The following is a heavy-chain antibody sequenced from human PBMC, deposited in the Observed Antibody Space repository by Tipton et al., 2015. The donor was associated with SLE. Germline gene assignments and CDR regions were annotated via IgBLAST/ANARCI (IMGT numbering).Heavy chain of an antibody. CDR2: IKQDGSEK. D-gene: IGHD3-16*01. CDR1: GFTFSSYW. CDR3: ARAWGRLPGGYFDY. V-gene: IGHV3-7*01. Sequence: SLRLSCAASGFTFSSYWMSWVRQAPGKGLEWVANIKQDGSEKYYVDSVKGRFTISRDNAKNSLYLQMNSLRAEDTAVYYCARAWGRLPGGYFDYWGQGTLVTVSS. J-gene: IGHJ4*02.